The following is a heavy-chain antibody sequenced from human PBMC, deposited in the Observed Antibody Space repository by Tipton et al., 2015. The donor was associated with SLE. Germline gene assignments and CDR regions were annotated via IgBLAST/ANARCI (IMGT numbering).Heavy chain of an antibody. CDR2: IFPGDPET. CDR3: ARLTHDGYTYGYYFDY. Sequence: VQLVQSGAEVKKPGESLKISCKGSGYSFTSYWIGWVRQMPGKGLEWMGSIFPGDPETRYSPSLQGQVTISADKSISTAYLQWSSLTASDTAMYYCARLTHDGYTYGYYFDYWGQGTLVTVSS. J-gene: IGHJ4*02. CDR1: GYSFTSYW. D-gene: IGHD5-18*01. V-gene: IGHV5-51*03.